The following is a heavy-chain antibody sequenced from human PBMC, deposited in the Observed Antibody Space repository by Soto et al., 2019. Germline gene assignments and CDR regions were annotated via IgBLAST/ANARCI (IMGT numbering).Heavy chain of an antibody. J-gene: IGHJ6*02. Sequence: QVQLVESGGGVVQPGRSLRLSCAASGFTLSNYAMHWVRQTPGKGLEWVTVISYDGTNKYYADSVKGRFTISRDISENTVYLQMNSLRAEDTSVYYCARGDGDYYFYGIDVWGQGTTVTVS. V-gene: IGHV3-30-3*01. CDR3: ARGDGDYYFYGIDV. CDR2: ISYDGTNK. CDR1: GFTLSNYA. D-gene: IGHD3-10*01.